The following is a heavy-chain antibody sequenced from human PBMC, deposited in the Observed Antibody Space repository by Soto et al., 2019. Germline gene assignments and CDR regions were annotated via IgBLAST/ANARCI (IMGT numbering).Heavy chain of an antibody. J-gene: IGHJ4*02. V-gene: IGHV1-18*04. CDR1: GYTFTTYG. Sequence: GASVKVSCKASGYTFTTYGINWVRQAPGQGLEWMGWISHYNDNTNYAQNFQGRVTMTTDTSTNTAYMELRTLRSDDTAVYYCARNVEVLDAPPGDYWGQGTLVTVSS. CDR2: ISHYNDNT. D-gene: IGHD2-8*02. CDR3: ARNVEVLDAPPGDY.